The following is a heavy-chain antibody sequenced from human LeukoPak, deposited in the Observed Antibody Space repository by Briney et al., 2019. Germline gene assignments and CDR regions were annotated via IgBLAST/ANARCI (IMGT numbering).Heavy chain of an antibody. D-gene: IGHD3-22*01. CDR2: ISSSSSYI. J-gene: IGHJ4*02. CDR3: ARVSHSSGYIAYFDY. Sequence: GGSLRLSCAASGFTFSSYSMTWVRQAPGKGLEWVSSISSSSSYIYHADSVKGRFTISRDNAKNSLYLQMNSLRAEDTAVYYCARVSHSSGYIAYFDYWGQGTLVTVSS. CDR1: GFTFSSYS. V-gene: IGHV3-21*01.